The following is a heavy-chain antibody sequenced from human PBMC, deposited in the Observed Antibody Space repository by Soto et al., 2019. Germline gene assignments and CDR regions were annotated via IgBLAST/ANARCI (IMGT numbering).Heavy chain of an antibody. CDR1: GGSFSGYY. V-gene: IGHV4-34*01. CDR3: ARGGYYDFWSGYYTNYYHYGMDV. Sequence: SETLSLTCAVYGGSFSGYYWSWIRQPPGKGLEWIGEINHSGSTKYNPSLKSRVTISVDTSKNQFSLKLSSVTAADTAVYYCARGGYYDFWSGYYTNYYHYGMDVWGQGTTVTVSS. D-gene: IGHD3-3*01. J-gene: IGHJ6*02. CDR2: INHSGST.